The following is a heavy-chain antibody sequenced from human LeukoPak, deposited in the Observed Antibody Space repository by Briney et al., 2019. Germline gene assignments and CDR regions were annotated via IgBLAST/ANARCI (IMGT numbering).Heavy chain of an antibody. Sequence: GGSLRLSCADSGFTFSSHWMHWVRQAPGKGLVWVSRIKYDASSTSYADSVKGRFTISRDNAKNTLYLQMNSLRAEDTAVHYCARGATYAYYQDYWGQGTLVTVSS. CDR3: ARGATYAYYQDY. CDR2: IKYDASST. J-gene: IGHJ4*02. CDR1: GFTFSSHW. V-gene: IGHV3-74*01. D-gene: IGHD1-26*01.